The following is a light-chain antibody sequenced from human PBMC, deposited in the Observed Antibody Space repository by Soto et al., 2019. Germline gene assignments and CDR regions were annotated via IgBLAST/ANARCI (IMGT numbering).Light chain of an antibody. J-gene: IGKJ1*01. CDR2: DAS. Sequence: EIVLIQSPATLSLSPRERATLSCRASQSVSSYLAWYQQKPGQAPRLLIYDASKRASGFPARFSGSGSGTDFTLTISSLEPEDFAVYYCQERTGWPPWTFGQGTKVDIK. CDR3: QERTGWPPWT. CDR1: QSVSSY. V-gene: IGKV3-11*01.